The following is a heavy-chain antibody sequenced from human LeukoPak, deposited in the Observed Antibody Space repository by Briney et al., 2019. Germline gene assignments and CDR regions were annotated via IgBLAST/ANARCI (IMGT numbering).Heavy chain of an antibody. J-gene: IGHJ4*02. CDR2: ISGSGGST. CDR3: AKGFGSRENYFDY. Sequence: GWSLRLSCAASGFTFSSYAMSWVRQAPGKGLEWVSAISGSGGSTYYADSVKGRFTISRDNSKNTLYLQMNSLRAEDTAVYYCAKGFGSRENYFDYWGQGTLVTVSS. D-gene: IGHD3-3*01. CDR1: GFTFSSYA. V-gene: IGHV3-23*01.